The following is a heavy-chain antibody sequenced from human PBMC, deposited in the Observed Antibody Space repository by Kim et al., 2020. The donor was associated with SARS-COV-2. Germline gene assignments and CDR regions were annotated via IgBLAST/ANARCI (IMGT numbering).Heavy chain of an antibody. CDR1: GGSISSYY. CDR3: ARRYSYGFFDP. V-gene: IGHV4-59*08. CDR2: IYYSGST. J-gene: IGHJ5*02. D-gene: IGHD5-18*01. Sequence: SETLSLTCTVSGGSISSYYWSWIRQPPGKGLEWIGYIYYSGSTNYNPSLKSRVTISVDTSKNQFSLKLSSVTAADTAVYYCARRYSYGFFDPWGQGTLVTVSS.